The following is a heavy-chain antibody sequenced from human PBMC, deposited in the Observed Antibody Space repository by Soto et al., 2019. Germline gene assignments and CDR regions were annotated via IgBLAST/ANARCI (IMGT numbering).Heavy chain of an antibody. V-gene: IGHV5-51*01. CDR3: ARQGITMIDRQPQYYYYGMDV. Sequence: GESLKISCXGSGYSFTSYWVGWVRQMPGKGLEWMGIIYPGDSDTRYSPSFQGQVTISADKSISTAYLQWSSLKASDTAMYYCARQGITMIDRQPQYYYYGMDVWGQGTTVT. CDR1: GYSFTSYW. D-gene: IGHD3-22*01. J-gene: IGHJ6*02. CDR2: IYPGDSDT.